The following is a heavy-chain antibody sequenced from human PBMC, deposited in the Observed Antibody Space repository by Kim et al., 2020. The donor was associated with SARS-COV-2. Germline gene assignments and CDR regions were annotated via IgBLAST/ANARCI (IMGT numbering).Heavy chain of an antibody. CDR2: INHSGST. CDR1: GGSFSGYY. J-gene: IGHJ4*02. CDR3: ARGPRGKFSFFDY. V-gene: IGHV4-34*01. D-gene: IGHD3-16*01. Sequence: SETLSLTCAVYGGSFSGYYWSWIRQPPGKGLEWIGEINHSGSTNYNPSLKSRVTISVDTSKNQFSLKLSSVTAADTAVYYCARGPRGKFSFFDYWGQGTLVTVSS.